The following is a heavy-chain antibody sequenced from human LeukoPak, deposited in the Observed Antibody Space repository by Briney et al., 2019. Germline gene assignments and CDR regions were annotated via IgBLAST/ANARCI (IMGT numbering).Heavy chain of an antibody. J-gene: IGHJ3*02. V-gene: IGHV4-59*01. CDR3: ARSQWWGGAFDI. Sequence: SETLSLTCTVSGGSISSYYWSWIRQPPGKGLEWIGYIYYSGSTNYNPSLKSRVTISVDTSKNQFSLKLSSVTAADTAVYYCARSQWWGGAFDIWGQGTMVTVSS. CDR1: GGSISSYY. D-gene: IGHD2-8*01. CDR2: IYYSGST.